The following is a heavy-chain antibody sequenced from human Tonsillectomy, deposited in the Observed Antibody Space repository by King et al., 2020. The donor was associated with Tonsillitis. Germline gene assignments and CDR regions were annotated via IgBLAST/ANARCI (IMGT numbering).Heavy chain of an antibody. J-gene: IGHJ3*01. CDR1: GFTFSSYE. Sequence: VQLVESGGGLVQPGGSLRLSCAASGFTFSSYEMNWVRQAPGKGLEWVSYIISGSTTYYADSVKGRFTISRDNAKNSLYLQMNSLSAEDTAVYYCTRDQSATWYKRDAFDVWGQGTMVTVSS. D-gene: IGHD1-1*01. CDR3: TRDQSATWYKRDAFDV. CDR2: IISGSTT. V-gene: IGHV3-48*03.